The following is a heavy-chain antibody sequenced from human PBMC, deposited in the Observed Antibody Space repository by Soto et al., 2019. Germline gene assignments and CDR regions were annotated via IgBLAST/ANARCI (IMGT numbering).Heavy chain of an antibody. CDR3: AKDPAGCFWSGYYSSWFDP. CDR2: ISGSGGST. J-gene: IGHJ5*02. Sequence: GGSLRLSCAASGFTFSSYAMSWVRQAPGKGLEWVSAISGSGGSTYYADSVKGRFTISRDNSKNTLYLQMNSLRAEDTAVYYCAKDPAGCFWSGYYSSWFDPWGQGTLVTVSS. V-gene: IGHV3-23*01. D-gene: IGHD3-3*01. CDR1: GFTFSSYA.